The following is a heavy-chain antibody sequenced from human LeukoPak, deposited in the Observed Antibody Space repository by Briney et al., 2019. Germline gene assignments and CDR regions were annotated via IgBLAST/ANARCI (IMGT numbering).Heavy chain of an antibody. Sequence: GGSLRLSCAASGFTFSDYYMRWIRQAPGKGLGWVSAISGGGENTYYADSVKGRFTISRDNSKNTLYLQMNSLRAEDTATYYCAKPRAMATGVGRYFDLWGRGTLVTVSS. J-gene: IGHJ2*01. V-gene: IGHV3-23*01. CDR3: AKPRAMATGVGRYFDL. CDR2: ISGGGENT. D-gene: IGHD5-24*01. CDR1: GFTFSDYY.